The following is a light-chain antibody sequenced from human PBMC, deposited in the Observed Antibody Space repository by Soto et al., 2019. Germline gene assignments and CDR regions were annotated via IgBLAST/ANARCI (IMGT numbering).Light chain of an antibody. CDR3: HQYNGWPRT. Sequence: EIVMTQSPVTLSVSPWERATLSCRASQNISRSLAWYQQKPGQGPSLLIYCTSTRAGGVPARFSGGGSGTEFTLTITSLQSEDFAVYYCHQYNGWPRTFGQGTKVDIK. CDR2: CTS. V-gene: IGKV3-15*01. J-gene: IGKJ1*01. CDR1: QNISRS.